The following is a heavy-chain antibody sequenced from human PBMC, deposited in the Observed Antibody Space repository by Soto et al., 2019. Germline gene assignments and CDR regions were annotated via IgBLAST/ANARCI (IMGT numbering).Heavy chain of an antibody. V-gene: IGHV4-61*08. D-gene: IGHD3-10*01. CDR1: TVSITTYGYN. Sequence: PSETLSLTCSVSTVSITTYGYNWVWIRQPPGKGLEWIGYIYYSGSTNYNPSLKSRVTISVDTSKNQFSLKLSYVTAADTAVYYCARGADSGSYYSWFDPWGQGTLVTVSS. CDR3: ARGADSGSYYSWFDP. CDR2: IYYSGST. J-gene: IGHJ5*02.